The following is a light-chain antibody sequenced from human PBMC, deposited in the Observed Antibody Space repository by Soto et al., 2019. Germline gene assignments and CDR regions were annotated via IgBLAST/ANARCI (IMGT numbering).Light chain of an antibody. V-gene: IGLV2-14*01. CDR2: EVS. CDR1: SSDIGGYDY. J-gene: IGLJ2*01. Sequence: QSALTQPASMSGSPGQSITISCTGTSSDIGGYDYVSWYQQHPGKAPKLMISEVSNRPSGVSNRFSGSKSGNTASLTISGLQAEDEADYYCSSYTSISTSVVFGGGTKLTVL. CDR3: SSYTSISTSVV.